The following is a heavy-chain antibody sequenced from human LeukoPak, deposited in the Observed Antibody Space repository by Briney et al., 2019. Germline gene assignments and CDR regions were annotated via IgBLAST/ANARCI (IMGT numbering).Heavy chain of an antibody. Sequence: SETLSLTCTVSSGSISSYYWSWLRQPSGKALEWIGYIYYSGTTRYNPSLKSRVTISVETSKNQFSLKLSSVTAADTAVYYCASLVLNYYYMDVWGKGTTVTVSS. D-gene: IGHD2-15*01. CDR3: ASLVLNYYYMDV. V-gene: IGHV4-59*01. CDR1: SGSISSYY. CDR2: IYYSGTT. J-gene: IGHJ6*03.